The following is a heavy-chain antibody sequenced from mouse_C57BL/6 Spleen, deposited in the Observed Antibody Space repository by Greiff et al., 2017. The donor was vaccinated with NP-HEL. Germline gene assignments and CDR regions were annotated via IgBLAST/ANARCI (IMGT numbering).Heavy chain of an antibody. J-gene: IGHJ2*01. V-gene: IGHV8-12*01. CDR2: IYWDDDK. CDR3: ARRLDSSGYPDY. CDR1: GFSLSTSGMG. Sequence: QVTLKESGPGILQSSQTLSLTCSFSGFSLSTSGMGVSWIRQPSGKGLEWLAHIYWDDDKRYNPSLKSRLTISKDTSRNQVFLKITSVDTADTATYYCARRLDSSGYPDYWGQGTTLTVSS. D-gene: IGHD3-2*02.